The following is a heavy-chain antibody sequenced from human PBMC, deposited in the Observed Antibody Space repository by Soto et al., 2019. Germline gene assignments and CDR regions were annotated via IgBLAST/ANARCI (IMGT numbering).Heavy chain of an antibody. CDR1: RGTFRSYA. D-gene: IGHD3-9*01. J-gene: IGHJ4*02. CDR3: SRDRLGGNNY. CDR2: ILPIFGTA. V-gene: IGHV1-69*14. Sequence: QVQLVQSGAEVKKPGSSVKVSCKASRGTFRSYAISWVRQAPGQGLEWMGGILPIFGTANYAQKFQGRVTLTADKCTSSAYMDMSSMRSEDPADFACSRDRLGGNNYWCQRTLVTVST.